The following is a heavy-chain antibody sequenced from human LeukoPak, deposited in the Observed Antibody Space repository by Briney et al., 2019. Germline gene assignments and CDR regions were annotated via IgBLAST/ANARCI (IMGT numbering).Heavy chain of an antibody. J-gene: IGHJ6*02. CDR2: INRSGST. CDR1: GGTFSGYY. V-gene: IGHV4-34*01. Sequence: PADTLCLTCVVYGGTFSGYYWTWIRQPPGKGLEWIGGINRSGSTYYNSSLKSRVTISVDTSKNQFSLKLLSVTAADTAVYYCARWYYYDSTGYYYRCYYYGMDVWGQGTTVTVSS. CDR3: ARWYYYDSTGYYYRCYYYGMDV. D-gene: IGHD3-22*01.